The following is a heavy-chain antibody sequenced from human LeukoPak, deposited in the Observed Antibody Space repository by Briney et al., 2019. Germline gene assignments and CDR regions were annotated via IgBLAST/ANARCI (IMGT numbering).Heavy chain of an antibody. J-gene: IGHJ4*02. V-gene: IGHV4-34*01. CDR1: GGSFSGYY. Sequence: SETLSLTCAVYGGSFSGYYWSWIRQPPGKGLEWIGEINHSGSTNYNPSLKSRVTISVDTSKNQLSLKLSSVTAADTAVYYCARVGVWGSYRYTFFDYWGQGTLVTVSS. CDR3: ARVGVWGSYRYTFFDY. D-gene: IGHD3-16*02. CDR2: INHSGST.